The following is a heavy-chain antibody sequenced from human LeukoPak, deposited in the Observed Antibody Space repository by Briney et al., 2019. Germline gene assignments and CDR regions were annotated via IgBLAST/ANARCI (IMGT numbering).Heavy chain of an antibody. CDR2: IVYDGGNT. J-gene: IGHJ6*02. CDR1: GFTFSSYW. Sequence: GGSLRLSCAASGFTFSSYWMSWVRQAPGKGLEWVAFIVYDGGNTYYADSVKGRFTISRDNSKDTLYLQMNSLRAEDTAVYYCARDRLIYYGSGSRDYYYGMDVWGQGTTVTVSS. D-gene: IGHD3-10*01. V-gene: IGHV3-33*08. CDR3: ARDRLIYYGSGSRDYYYGMDV.